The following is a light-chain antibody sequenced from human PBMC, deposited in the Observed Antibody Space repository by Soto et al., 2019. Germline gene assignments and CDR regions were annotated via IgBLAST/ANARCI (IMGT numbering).Light chain of an antibody. CDR3: QQYESTPPT. J-gene: IGKJ2*01. V-gene: IGKV4-1*01. CDR2: WAS. CDR1: QSVLYSSNNKNH. Sequence: IVMTQSPDSLAVSLGERATINCKSSQSVLYSSNNKNHLAWYQQRPGQPPKLLIYWASTRESGVPDRFSGSGSGTDFTLTITSLQAEDVAVYYCQQYESTPPTFGQGTKLEIK.